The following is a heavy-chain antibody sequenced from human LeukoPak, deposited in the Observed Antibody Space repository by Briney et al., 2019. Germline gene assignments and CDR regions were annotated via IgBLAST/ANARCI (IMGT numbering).Heavy chain of an antibody. CDR1: GFTFGDYA. CDR3: SRYSQVVLVGRFDY. V-gene: IGHV3-49*03. D-gene: IGHD2-15*01. Sequence: GGSLRLSCTASGFTFGDYAMSWFRQAPGKGLEWIGFISSKAYGGTTEYAASVKDRFTISRDDSKSIAYLQMNSLKTEDTALYFCSRYSQVVLVGRFDYWGQGTLVTVSS. J-gene: IGHJ4*02. CDR2: ISSKAYGGTT.